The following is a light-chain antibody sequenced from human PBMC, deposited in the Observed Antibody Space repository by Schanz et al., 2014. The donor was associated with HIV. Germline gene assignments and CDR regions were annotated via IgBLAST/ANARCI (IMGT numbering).Light chain of an antibody. Sequence: EIVLTQSPATLSVSPGERATLSCRAGQSVNNYLAWYQQKPGQTPRLLIYGASTRATGIPARFSGSGSGTEFTLTISSLEPEDFAVYYCQQRSNWPLITFGQGTRLEIK. CDR2: GAS. J-gene: IGKJ5*01. CDR3: QQRSNWPLIT. CDR1: QSVNNY. V-gene: IGKV3-11*01.